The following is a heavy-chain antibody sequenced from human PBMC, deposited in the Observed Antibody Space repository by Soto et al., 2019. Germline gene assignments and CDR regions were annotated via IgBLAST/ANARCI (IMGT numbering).Heavy chain of an antibody. CDR2: INAGNGNT. V-gene: IGHV1-3*01. CDR3: ARDGRAVAGMNGAFDI. J-gene: IGHJ3*02. Sequence: ASVKVSCKASGYTFTSYAMHWVRQAPGQRLEWMGWINAGNGNTKYSQKLQGRVTMTTDTSTSTAYMELRSLRSDDTAVYYCARDGRAVAGMNGAFDIWGQGTMVTVSS. CDR1: GYTFTSYA. D-gene: IGHD6-19*01.